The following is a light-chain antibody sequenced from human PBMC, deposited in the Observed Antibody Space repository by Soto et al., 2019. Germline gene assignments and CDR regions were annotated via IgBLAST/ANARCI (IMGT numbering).Light chain of an antibody. J-gene: IGLJ2*01. V-gene: IGLV1-40*01. CDR2: GTT. CDR3: QSFDSSLSGGV. Sequence: QSVLTQPPSVSGAPGQRVTISCTGSSSNIGAGYDVHWYQQIPGTTPRLLIYGTTNRPSGVPDRFSASKSGTSASLAITGLQAEDEADYYCQSFDSSLSGGVFGGGTKVTVL. CDR1: SSNIGAGYD.